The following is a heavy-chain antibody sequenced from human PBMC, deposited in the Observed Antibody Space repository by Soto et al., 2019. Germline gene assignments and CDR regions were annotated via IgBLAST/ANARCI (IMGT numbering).Heavy chain of an antibody. D-gene: IGHD3-9*01. J-gene: IGHJ5*02. CDR3: ARVRNYRYFDLNWFAP. Sequence: QVQLVQSGAEVKKPGSSVKVSCKASGGTFSSYAISWVRQAPGQGLEWMGGIIPIFGTANYAQKFQGRVTITADESTSTAYMELSSLRSEDKAVYYCARVRNYRYFDLNWFAPWGQGTLVTVSS. CDR2: IIPIFGTA. V-gene: IGHV1-69*01. CDR1: GGTFSSYA.